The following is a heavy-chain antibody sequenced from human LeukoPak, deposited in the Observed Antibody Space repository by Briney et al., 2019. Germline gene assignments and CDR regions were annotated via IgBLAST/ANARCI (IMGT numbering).Heavy chain of an antibody. J-gene: IGHJ6*03. CDR3: ARVGSSSWNYYYYYMDV. V-gene: IGHV4-4*07. CDR1: GGSISSYY. D-gene: IGHD6-13*01. Sequence: SETLSLTCTVSGGSISSYYWSWIRQPAGKGLEWIGRIYTSGSTNYNPSLKSRVTMSVDTSKNQFSLKLSSVTAADTAVYYCARVGSSSWNYYYYYMDVWGKGTTVTVSS. CDR2: IYTSGST.